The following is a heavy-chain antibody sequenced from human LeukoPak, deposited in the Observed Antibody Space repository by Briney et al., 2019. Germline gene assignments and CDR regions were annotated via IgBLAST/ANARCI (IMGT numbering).Heavy chain of an antibody. Sequence: SETLSLTCTVSGGSISSSSYYWGWIRQPPGKGLEWIGSIYYSGSTYYNPSLKSRVTISIDTSKNQFSLKLSSVTAADTAVYYCARSFMAAGSFDYWGQGTLVTVSS. V-gene: IGHV4-39*07. CDR1: GGSISSSSYY. D-gene: IGHD6-13*01. CDR3: ARSFMAAGSFDY. CDR2: IYYSGST. J-gene: IGHJ4*02.